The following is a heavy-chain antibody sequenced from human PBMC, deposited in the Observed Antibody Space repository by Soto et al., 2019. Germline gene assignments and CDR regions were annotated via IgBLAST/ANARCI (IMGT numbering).Heavy chain of an antibody. D-gene: IGHD3-22*01. CDR1: GFTFSDYY. CDR3: AREKSSGYYGMDV. V-gene: IGHV3-11*01. J-gene: IGHJ6*02. Sequence: QVQLVESGGGLVRPGGSLRLSCATSGFTFSDYYMSWIRQAPGKGLEWVSYIASRDPTVYYADSVRGRFTISRDNARNLLYMQMDNLRADDRAVYYCAREKSSGYYGMDVWGQGTTVTVSS. CDR2: IASRDPTV.